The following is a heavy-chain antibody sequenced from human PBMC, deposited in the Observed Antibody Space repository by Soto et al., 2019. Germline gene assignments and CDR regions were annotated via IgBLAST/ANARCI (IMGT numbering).Heavy chain of an antibody. V-gene: IGHV4-61*01. CDR2: IYYSGST. CDR3: AREGRGYSYYYGMDV. D-gene: IGHD5-18*01. J-gene: IGHJ6*02. CDR1: GGSVSSGSYY. Sequence: SETLSLTCTVSGGSVSSGSYYWSWIRQPPGKGLEWIGYIYYSGSTNYNPSLKSRVTISVDTSKNQFSLKLSSVTAADTAVYYCAREGRGYSYYYGMDVWGQGTTVTVSS.